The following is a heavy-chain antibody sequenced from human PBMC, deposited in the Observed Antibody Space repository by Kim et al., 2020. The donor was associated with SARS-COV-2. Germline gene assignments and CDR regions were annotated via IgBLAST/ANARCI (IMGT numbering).Heavy chain of an antibody. CDR2: ISSSSSYI. Sequence: GGSLRLSCAASGFTFSSYSMNWVRQAPGKGLEWVSSISSSSSYIYYADSVKGRFTISRDNAKNSLYLQMNSLRAEDTAVYYCAREGFVYCSGGSCYGFDYWGQGTLVTVS. D-gene: IGHD2-15*01. CDR3: AREGFVYCSGGSCYGFDY. CDR1: GFTFSSYS. V-gene: IGHV3-21*01. J-gene: IGHJ4*02.